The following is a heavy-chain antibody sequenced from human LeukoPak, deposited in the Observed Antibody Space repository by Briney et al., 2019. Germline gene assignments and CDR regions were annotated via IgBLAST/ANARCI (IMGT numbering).Heavy chain of an antibody. CDR3: ARVVDCSSTSCYPSYNWFDP. V-gene: IGHV4-30-4*08. CDR1: GGSNSSGDYY. D-gene: IGHD2-2*01. Sequence: SETLSLTCTVSGGSNSSGDYYWSWIRQPPGKGLEWIGYIYYSGSTYYNPSLKSRVTISVDTSKNQFSLKLSSVTAAGTAVYYCARVVDCSSTSCYPSYNWFDPWGQGTLVTVSS. CDR2: IYYSGST. J-gene: IGHJ5*02.